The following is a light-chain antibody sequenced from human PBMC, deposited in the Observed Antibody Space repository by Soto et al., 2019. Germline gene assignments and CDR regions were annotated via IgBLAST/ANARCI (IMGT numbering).Light chain of an antibody. CDR1: QGIRDD. Sequence: DIQMTQSPSSLSASVGDRVSITCRASQGIRDDLGWYQQKPGKAPKRLIYGSSSLQSGVPSRFSGSGSGTEFTLTIDSLQPEAFATYICLHHYTYLTFGGGTKVEIK. CDR2: GSS. J-gene: IGKJ4*01. V-gene: IGKV1-17*01. CDR3: LHHYTYLT.